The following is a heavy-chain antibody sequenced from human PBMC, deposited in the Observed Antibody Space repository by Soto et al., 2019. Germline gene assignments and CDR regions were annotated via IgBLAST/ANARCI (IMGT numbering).Heavy chain of an antibody. CDR1: EFTFSNYA. CDR3: AKNPGYYYDSTGYNFDY. Sequence: PGGSLRLSCAASEFTFSNYAMSWVRQAPGKGLEWVSAISYGGGTTYYADSVKGRFTISRDNSKNTLYLQMNSLRAEDTAVYYCAKNPGYYYDSTGYNFDYWCQGTLFNVSS. D-gene: IGHD3-22*01. V-gene: IGHV3-23*01. CDR2: ISYGGGTT. J-gene: IGHJ4*02.